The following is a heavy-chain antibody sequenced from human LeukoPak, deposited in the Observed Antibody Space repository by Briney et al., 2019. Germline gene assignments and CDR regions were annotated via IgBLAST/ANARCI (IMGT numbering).Heavy chain of an antibody. V-gene: IGHV3-33*06. J-gene: IGHJ6*03. Sequence: GGSLSLSCAASGFTFSSYGMHWVRQAPGKGLEGVAVIWYDGSNKYYADSVKGRFTISRDNSKNTLYLQMNSLRAEDTAVYYCAKTDPAGGDYYYYYYMDVWGKGTTVTVSS. CDR3: AKTDPAGGDYYYYYYMDV. D-gene: IGHD4-17*01. CDR1: GFTFSSYG. CDR2: IWYDGSNK.